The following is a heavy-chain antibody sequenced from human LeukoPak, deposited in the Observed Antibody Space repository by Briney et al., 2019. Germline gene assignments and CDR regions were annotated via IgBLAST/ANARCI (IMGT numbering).Heavy chain of an antibody. Sequence: GGSLRLSCAASGFTFSGYGMHWVRQTPGKGLEWVAVISYDGSNQYYADSVKGRFTISRDNSKNTMYLQMSSLRAEDASMYYCSKSGSGLAYHFDQGGQGTLVTVSS. CDR1: GFTFSGYG. CDR3: SKSGSGLAYHFDQ. V-gene: IGHV3-30*18. CDR2: ISYDGSNQ. J-gene: IGHJ4*02. D-gene: IGHD5-12*01.